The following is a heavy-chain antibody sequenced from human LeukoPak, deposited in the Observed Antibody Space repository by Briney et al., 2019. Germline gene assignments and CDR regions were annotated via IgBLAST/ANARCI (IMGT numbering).Heavy chain of an antibody. CDR1: GFTFSSYW. D-gene: IGHD3-22*01. J-gene: IGHJ4*02. CDR2: INSDGSST. Sequence: PGGSLRLSCAASGFTFSSYWMHWVRQAPGKGLVWVSRINSDGSSTSYADSVKGRFTISRDNAKNTLYLQMNSLRAEGTAVYYCARSPYYYDSSGYLYYFDYWGQGTLGTVSS. CDR3: ARSPYYYDSSGYLYYFDY. V-gene: IGHV3-74*01.